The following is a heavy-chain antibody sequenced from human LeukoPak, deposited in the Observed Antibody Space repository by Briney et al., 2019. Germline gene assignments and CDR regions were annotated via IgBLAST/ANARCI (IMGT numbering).Heavy chain of an antibody. CDR3: ATTEGMVRGVIKTTGFSYGLDV. J-gene: IGHJ6*02. Sequence: GGSLRLSCAASGFTFNNYVINWVRQAPGKGLEWVSAISSSGDNTYYADSVKGRFTISRDNSKNTLYLQMNSLRAEDTAIYYCATTEGMVRGVIKTTGFSYGLDVWGQGTTVTVSS. D-gene: IGHD3-10*01. V-gene: IGHV3-23*01. CDR2: ISSSGDNT. CDR1: GFTFNNYV.